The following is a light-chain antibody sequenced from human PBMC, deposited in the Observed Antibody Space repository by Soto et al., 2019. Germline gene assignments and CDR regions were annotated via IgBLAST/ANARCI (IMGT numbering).Light chain of an antibody. J-gene: IGKJ1*01. CDR1: QSVSSSY. CDR2: GAS. Sequence: EIVLTQSHSTLSLSPGERATLSCRASQSVSSSYLAWYQQKPGQAPRLLIYGASSRATGIPDRFSGSGSGTDFTLTISRLEPEDFAVYYCQQYGSSRRTFGQGTKVDIK. V-gene: IGKV3-20*01. CDR3: QQYGSSRRT.